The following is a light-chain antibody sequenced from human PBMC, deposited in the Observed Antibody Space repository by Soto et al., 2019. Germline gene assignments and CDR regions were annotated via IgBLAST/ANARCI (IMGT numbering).Light chain of an antibody. CDR2: GAS. CDR1: QNFGSNY. CDR3: QQYGRSPTT. Sequence: EIVLTQSPDTLSFSPGERATVSCRASQNFGSNYLAWYQQKRGQAPRFLIYGASSRATGIPDRFSGSGSGTDFTLTISRLEPEDFAVYFCQQYGRSPTTFGQGTKVDIK. J-gene: IGKJ1*01. V-gene: IGKV3-20*01.